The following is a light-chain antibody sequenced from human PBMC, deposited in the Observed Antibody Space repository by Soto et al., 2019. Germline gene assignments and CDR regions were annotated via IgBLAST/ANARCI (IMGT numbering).Light chain of an antibody. Sequence: EIILTQSPASLSVSPGERATLSCRASQSVNTNLAWYQQKRGQAPRLLINGESTRATGIPVRFRGSGSGTEFTLTIASLQSEDFGCYFCQQYNTWTPDTFGQGTKLASK. CDR3: QQYNTWTPDT. V-gene: IGKV3-15*01. CDR2: GES. J-gene: IGKJ2*01. CDR1: QSVNTN.